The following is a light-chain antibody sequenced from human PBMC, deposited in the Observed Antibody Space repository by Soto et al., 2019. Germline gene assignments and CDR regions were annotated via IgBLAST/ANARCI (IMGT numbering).Light chain of an antibody. V-gene: IGLV9-49*01. Sequence: QSMLTQPPSASASLGASVTLTCTLSSGYSNYKVDWYQQRPGKGPRFVMRVGTGGIVGSKGDGIPDRFSVLGSGLNRYLTIKNIQEEDESDYHCGADHGSGSNFVLFGGGTKLTVL. CDR2: VGTGGIVG. J-gene: IGLJ2*01. CDR3: GADHGSGSNFVL. CDR1: SGYSNYK.